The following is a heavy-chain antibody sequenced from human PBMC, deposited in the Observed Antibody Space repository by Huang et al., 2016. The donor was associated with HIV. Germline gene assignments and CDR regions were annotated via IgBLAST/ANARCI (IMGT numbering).Heavy chain of an antibody. D-gene: IGHD6-13*01. CDR1: GFDFSRYA. CDR2: ISNDGNNM. V-gene: IGHV3-30-3*01. CDR3: ARGGILGTSWYRPFDY. Sequence: QVQLGESGGGVVQPEKSLRLSCAASGFDFSRYAMNWVRQAPGKGPQWVAVISNDGNNMYYSDSVKGRFIISRDNAKNTLYLQMNSLRGEDTAIYYCARGGILGTSWYRPFDYWGQGALVTVSS. J-gene: IGHJ4*02.